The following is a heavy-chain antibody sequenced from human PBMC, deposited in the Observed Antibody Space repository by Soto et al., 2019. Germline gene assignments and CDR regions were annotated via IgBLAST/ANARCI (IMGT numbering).Heavy chain of an antibody. D-gene: IGHD3-10*01. CDR3: AKVSRKGSAIDFDY. CDR1: GYTFSNYD. J-gene: IGHJ4*02. Sequence: QVQLVQSGAELKKPGASVKVSCKASGYTFSNYDMNWVRQATGQGPEWIGWVNTNNGDTGYAQKFQGRVTLTTDISTTPAYMALTSLRSEDTAIYYCAKVSRKGSAIDFDYWGQGTLITVSS. CDR2: VNTNNGDT. V-gene: IGHV1-8*01.